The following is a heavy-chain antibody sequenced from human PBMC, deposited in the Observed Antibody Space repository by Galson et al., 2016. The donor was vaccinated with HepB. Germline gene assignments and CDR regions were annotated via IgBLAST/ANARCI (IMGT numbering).Heavy chain of an antibody. D-gene: IGHD2-15*01. CDR2: IDPSDSYT. Sequence: QSGAEVKKPGESLRISCKDSGYSFSTYWIIWVRQMPGKGLEWMGRIDPSDSYTNYSPSFQGHVTISADKSISTAYLQWSSLKASDTGIYYCARQGSSAGALYYYYGMDVWGQGTTVTVSS. CDR3: ARQGSSAGALYYYYGMDV. V-gene: IGHV5-10-1*01. J-gene: IGHJ6*02. CDR1: GYSFSTYW.